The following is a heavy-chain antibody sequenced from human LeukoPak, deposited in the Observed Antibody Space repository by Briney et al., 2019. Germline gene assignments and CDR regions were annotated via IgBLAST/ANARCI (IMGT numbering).Heavy chain of an antibody. V-gene: IGHV1-69*13. D-gene: IGHD3-22*01. J-gene: IGHJ6*02. CDR1: GGTFSSYA. CDR2: IIPIFGTA. Sequence: GASVTVSCKASGGTFSSYAISWVRQAPGQGLEWMGGIIPIFGTANYAQKFQGRVTITADESTSTAYVELSSLRSEDTAVYYCARDYYDSSGYYLNYYYYGMDVWGQGTTVTVSS. CDR3: ARDYYDSSGYYLNYYYYGMDV.